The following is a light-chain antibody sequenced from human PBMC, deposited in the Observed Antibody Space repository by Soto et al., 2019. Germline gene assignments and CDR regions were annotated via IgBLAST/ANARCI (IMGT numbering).Light chain of an antibody. CDR1: QGISSW. CDR3: QKSFSSPWK. V-gene: IGKV1-12*01. CDR2: AAS. Sequence: DIQMTQSPSSVSASVLDRVTITCRAIQGISSWLAWYQQKPGKAPKLLIYAASSLQSGVPSRFSGSGSGTDFTLTINILRPEDFATYYCQKSFSSPWKFGQGTKVDIK. J-gene: IGKJ1*01.